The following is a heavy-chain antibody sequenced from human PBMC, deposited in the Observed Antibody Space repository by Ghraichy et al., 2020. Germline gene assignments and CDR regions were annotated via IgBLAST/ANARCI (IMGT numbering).Heavy chain of an antibody. CDR2: IYYSGTT. V-gene: IGHV4-59*01. J-gene: IGHJ6*02. Sequence: SETLSLTCTVSGASISGFYRSWLRPPPGRGLEWIGHIYYSGTTNYSPSLKSRLTLSVDRSQNLVSLRLSSMTSADTAVYYCARVPTMFGVAPWGMDIWGQGTTFTVS. D-gene: IGHD3-3*01. CDR3: ARVPTMFGVAPWGMDI. CDR1: GASISGFY.